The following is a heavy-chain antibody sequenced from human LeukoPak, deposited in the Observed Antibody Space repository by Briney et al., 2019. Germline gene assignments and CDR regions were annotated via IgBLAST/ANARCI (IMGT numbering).Heavy chain of an antibody. CDR3: ARVKYGAFDI. V-gene: IGHV4-61*02. Sequence: TLSLTCTVSGGSISSGSYYWSWIRQPAGKGLEWIGRIYTSGSTNYNPSLKSRVTISVDTSKSQFSLKLSSVTAADTAVYYCARVKYGAFDIWGQGTMVTVSS. CDR2: IYTSGST. CDR1: GGSISSGSYY. J-gene: IGHJ3*02. D-gene: IGHD2-8*01.